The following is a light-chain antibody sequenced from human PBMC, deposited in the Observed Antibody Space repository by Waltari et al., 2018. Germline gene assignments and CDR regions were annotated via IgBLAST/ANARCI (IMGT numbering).Light chain of an antibody. CDR1: QGVSYW. V-gene: IGKV1-12*01. CDR2: HAS. Sequence: DIQMTQSPSSVSASVGDRVTITCRASQGVSYWLAWYQQKAGIAPKLLIFHASSLESGVPSRFSGSGSGTEFNLTISSLQPEDFATYFCQQANSFPRTFGQGTKVEI. CDR3: QQANSFPRT. J-gene: IGKJ1*01.